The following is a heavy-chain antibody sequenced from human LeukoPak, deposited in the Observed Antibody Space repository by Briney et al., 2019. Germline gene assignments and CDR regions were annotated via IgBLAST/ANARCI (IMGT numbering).Heavy chain of an antibody. D-gene: IGHD5-12*01. CDR3: ARGRSTGYPYYFEY. V-gene: IGHV1-8*03. Sequence: ASVKVSCKASVYTFTSYDINWVLQATGQGLEWMGWMNPNSGSTGYAQKFQGRVTITRNTSISTAYTELSGLRSEDTAVYYCARGRSTGYPYYFEYWGQGTLVTVSS. CDR1: VYTFTSYD. J-gene: IGHJ4*02. CDR2: MNPNSGST.